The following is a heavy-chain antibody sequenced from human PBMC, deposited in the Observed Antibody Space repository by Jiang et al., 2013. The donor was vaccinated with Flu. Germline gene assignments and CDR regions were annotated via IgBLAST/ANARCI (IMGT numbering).Heavy chain of an antibody. V-gene: IGHV4-4*07. CDR1: SGSINNYY. CDR3: AREAAAATYGVDV. D-gene: IGHD6-13*01. J-gene: IGHJ6*02. Sequence: GLVKPSETLSLTCIVSSGSINNYYWSWIRRPAGKGLEWIGRIHSSGTTNYNPSLKSRVTMSVDTSKNQFSLKLTSVTAADTATYYCAREAAAATYGVDVWGQGITVTVSS. CDR2: IHSSGTT.